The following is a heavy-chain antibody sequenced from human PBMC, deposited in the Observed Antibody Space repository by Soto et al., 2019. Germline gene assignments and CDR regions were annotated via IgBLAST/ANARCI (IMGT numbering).Heavy chain of an antibody. D-gene: IGHD5-18*01. CDR3: AREIAAMVFPFDY. V-gene: IGHV4-38-2*02. J-gene: IGHJ4*02. Sequence: LSLTCAVSGYSISSGYYWGWIRQPPGKGLEWIGCIYHSGSTYYNPSLKSRVTISVDTSKNQLSLKLSSVTAADTAVYYCAREIAAMVFPFDYWGQGTLVTVSS. CDR2: IYHSGST. CDR1: GYSISSGYY.